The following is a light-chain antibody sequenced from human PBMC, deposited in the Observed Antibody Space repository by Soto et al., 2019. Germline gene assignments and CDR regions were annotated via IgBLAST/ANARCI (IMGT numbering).Light chain of an antibody. V-gene: IGLV2-8*01. CDR3: GSFVGGTTLI. J-gene: IGLJ2*01. Sequence: HSVLTQSPSASGIRGQSVTISCSGTGSDVGAYNYLSWYQHHPGKAPKLIIYEVIKRPSGVPDRFSGSKSGTTAFLTVSGLQTEDEAVYYCGSFVGGTTLIFGGGTKLTVL. CDR1: GSDVGAYNY. CDR2: EVI.